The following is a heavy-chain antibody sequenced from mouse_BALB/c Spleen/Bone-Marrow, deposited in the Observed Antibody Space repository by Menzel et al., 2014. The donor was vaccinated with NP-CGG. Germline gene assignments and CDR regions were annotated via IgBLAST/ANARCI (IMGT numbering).Heavy chain of an antibody. CDR1: GFTFSSYA. V-gene: IGHV5-9-3*01. CDR2: ISSGGSYT. Sequence: EVKLMESGGGLVKPGGSLKLSCAASGFTFSSYAMSWVRQTPEKRLEWVATISSGGSYTYYPDSVKGRFTISRDNAKNTLYLQMSRLRSEDTAMYYCARHGITRLLDFWGQGTTRTVSS. CDR3: ARHGITRLLDF. J-gene: IGHJ2*01. D-gene: IGHD2-4*01.